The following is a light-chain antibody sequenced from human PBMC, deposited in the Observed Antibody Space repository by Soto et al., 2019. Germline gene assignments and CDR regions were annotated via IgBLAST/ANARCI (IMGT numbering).Light chain of an antibody. CDR2: GSS. Sequence: EIVLTQSPGTLSLSPGERATLSCRASQSVSNNYLAWYQQKPGQAPRLLIFGSSDRATGIPDRFSGSGSGRDFTLAISRLESEDLGVYYCQQYGSSPPYTFGQGTKLEIK. CDR3: QQYGSSPPYT. J-gene: IGKJ2*01. CDR1: QSVSNNY. V-gene: IGKV3-20*01.